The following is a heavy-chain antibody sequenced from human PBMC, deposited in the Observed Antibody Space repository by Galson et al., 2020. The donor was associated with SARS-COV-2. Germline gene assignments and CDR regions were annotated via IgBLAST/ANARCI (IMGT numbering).Heavy chain of an antibody. V-gene: IGHV3-30-3*01. CDR1: GLTCSSYA. J-gene: IGHJ4*02. Sequence: EIESGGSMRLSCAASGLTCSSYAMHWVRQAPGKGLEWVAIISYDGSNKYYADSVKGRFTISRDNSKNTLYLQMNSLRAEDTAVYYCARDRGRYDILTGGDYWGQGTLVTVSS. CDR2: ISYDGSNK. D-gene: IGHD3-9*01. CDR3: ARDRGRYDILTGGDY.